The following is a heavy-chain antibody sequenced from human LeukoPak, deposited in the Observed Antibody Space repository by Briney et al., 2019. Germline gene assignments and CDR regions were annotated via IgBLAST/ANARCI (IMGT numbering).Heavy chain of an antibody. D-gene: IGHD4-17*01. CDR1: GGSISSSNW. V-gene: IGHV4-4*02. Sequence: SETLSLTCAVSGGSISSSNWWSWVRQPPGKGLEWIGEIYHSGSTNYNPSLKSRFTISVDKSKNQFSLKLSSVTAADTAVYYCARVNGDYIYFDYWGQGTLVTVSS. CDR3: ARVNGDYIYFDY. CDR2: IYHSGST. J-gene: IGHJ4*02.